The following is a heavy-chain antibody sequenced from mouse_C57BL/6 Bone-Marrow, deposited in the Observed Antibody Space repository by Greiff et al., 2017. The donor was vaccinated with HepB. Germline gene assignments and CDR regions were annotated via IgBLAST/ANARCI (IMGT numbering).Heavy chain of an antibody. V-gene: IGHV1-78*01. CDR1: GYTFTDHT. D-gene: IGHD2-4*01. Sequence: VKVVESDAELVKPGASVKISCKVSGYTFTDHTIHWMKQRPEQGLEWIGYIYPRDGSTKYNEKFKGKATLTADKASSTAYMQLNSLTSEDSAVYFCASPTMIKYYAMDYWGQGTSVTVSS. CDR3: ASPTMIKYYAMDY. CDR2: IYPRDGST. J-gene: IGHJ4*01.